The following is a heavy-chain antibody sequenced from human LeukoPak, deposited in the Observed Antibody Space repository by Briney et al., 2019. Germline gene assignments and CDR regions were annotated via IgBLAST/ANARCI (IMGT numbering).Heavy chain of an antibody. CDR3: AKDHWGAIRGEFDY. J-gene: IGHJ4*02. Sequence: PGGSLRLSCAASGFTFSSYAMSWVRQAPGKGVEWVSAMSGSGGSTYYADSVKGRFTISRDNSKNTLYLQMNSLRAEDTAVYFCAKDHWGAIRGEFDYWGQGTLVTVSS. D-gene: IGHD3-10*01. CDR2: MSGSGGST. CDR1: GFTFSSYA. V-gene: IGHV3-23*01.